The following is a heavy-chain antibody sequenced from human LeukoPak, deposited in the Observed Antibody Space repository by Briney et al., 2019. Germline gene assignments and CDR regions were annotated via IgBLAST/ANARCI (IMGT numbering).Heavy chain of an antibody. CDR3: ARLTVPLRFNP. D-gene: IGHD2-2*01. CDR1: GGSISSYY. J-gene: IGHJ5*02. CDR2: IYYSGST. Sequence: PSETLSLTCTVSGGSISSYYWSWIRQPPGKGLEWIGYIYYSGSTNYNPSLKSRVTISVDTSKNQFSLKLNSVSAADTAVYYCARLTVPLRFNPWGQGTLVTVSS. V-gene: IGHV4-59*01.